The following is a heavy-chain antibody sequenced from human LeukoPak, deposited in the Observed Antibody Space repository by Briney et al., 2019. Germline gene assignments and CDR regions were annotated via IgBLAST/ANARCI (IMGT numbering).Heavy chain of an antibody. CDR2: VNHTGGI. V-gene: IGHV4-34*01. CDR1: GGSFSGYS. CDR3: ARQYTFDM. J-gene: IGHJ3*02. Sequence: PSQTLSLTCAVFGGSFSGYSWSWIRQSPGKGLEWIGEVNHTGGITYNPSLKSRVTISLDTSNKQFSLNLNSVTAADTAVYYCARQYTFDMWGQGTRVTVSS. D-gene: IGHD2/OR15-2a*01.